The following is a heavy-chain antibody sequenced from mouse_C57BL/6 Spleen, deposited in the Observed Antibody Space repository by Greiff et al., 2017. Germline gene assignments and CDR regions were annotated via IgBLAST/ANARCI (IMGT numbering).Heavy chain of an antibody. J-gene: IGHJ4*01. CDR3: ARIYYDYAMDY. CDR2: IDPSDSYT. D-gene: IGHD2-1*01. Sequence: VKLQQPGAELVMPGASVKLSCKASGYTFTSYWMHWVKQRPGQGLEWIGEIDPSDSYTNYNQKFKGKSTLTVDKSSSTAYMQLSSLTSEDSAVYYCARIYYDYAMDYWGQGTSVTVSS. V-gene: IGHV1-69*01. CDR1: GYTFTSYW.